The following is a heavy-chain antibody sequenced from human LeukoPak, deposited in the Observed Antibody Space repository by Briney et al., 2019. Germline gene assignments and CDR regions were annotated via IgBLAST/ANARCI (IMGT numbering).Heavy chain of an antibody. D-gene: IGHD3-9*01. J-gene: IGHJ4*02. Sequence: GGSLRLSCAASGFTFSSYGMHWVRQAPGKGLEWVAVIWYDGSNKYYADSVKGRSTISRDNSKNTLYLQMNSLRAEDTAVYYCARDSGLRYFDWLPDYWGQGTLVTVSS. CDR3: ARDSGLRYFDWLPDY. CDR2: IWYDGSNK. CDR1: GFTFSSYG. V-gene: IGHV3-33*01.